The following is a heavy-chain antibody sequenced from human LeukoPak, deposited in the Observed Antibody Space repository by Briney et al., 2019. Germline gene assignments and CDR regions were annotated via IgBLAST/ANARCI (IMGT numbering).Heavy chain of an antibody. CDR3: ARPPEGRYDTSGYYNY. V-gene: IGHV3-21*01. Sequence: GGSLRLSCAASGFTFSSYSMNWVRQAPGKGLEWVSFISTISSYIHNADSVKGRFTISRDNSKNTLYLQMNSLRAEDTAVYYCARPPEGRYDTSGYYNYWGQGTLVTVSS. CDR2: ISTISSYI. CDR1: GFTFSSYS. J-gene: IGHJ4*02. D-gene: IGHD3-22*01.